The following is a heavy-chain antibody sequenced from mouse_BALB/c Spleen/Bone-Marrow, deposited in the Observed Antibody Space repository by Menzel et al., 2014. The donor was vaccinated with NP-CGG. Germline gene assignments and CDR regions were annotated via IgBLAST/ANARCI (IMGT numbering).Heavy chain of an antibody. CDR2: ISYDGSN. V-gene: IGHV3-6*02. Sequence: EVKLMESGPGLVKPSQSLSLTCSVTGYSITSGYYWNWIRQFPGNKLEWMGYISYDGSNNYNPSLKNRISITRDTSKNQSFLKLNSVTTEDTATYYCARGSGYWGQGTTLTVSS. CDR1: GYSITSGYY. J-gene: IGHJ2*01. CDR3: ARGSGY.